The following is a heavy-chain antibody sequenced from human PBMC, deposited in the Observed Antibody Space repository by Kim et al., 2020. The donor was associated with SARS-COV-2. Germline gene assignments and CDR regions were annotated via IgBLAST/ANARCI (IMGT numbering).Heavy chain of an antibody. CDR3: AKGKYSSGWRAFAY. J-gene: IGHJ4*02. CDR2: ISWDGGST. D-gene: IGHD6-19*01. Sequence: GGSLRLSCAASGFTFDDYTMHWVRQAPGKGLEGVSLISWDGGSTYYAYSVKGRFTISRDNSKNSLYLQMNSLRTEDTAFYYCAKGKYSSGWRAFAYWGQGTPVTVSS. CDR1: GFTFDDYT. V-gene: IGHV3-43*01.